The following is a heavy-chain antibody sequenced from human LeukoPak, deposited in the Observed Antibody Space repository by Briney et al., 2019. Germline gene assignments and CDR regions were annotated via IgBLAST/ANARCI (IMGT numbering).Heavy chain of an antibody. CDR2: ISGSTGIT. CDR1: GFTFSNYA. J-gene: IGHJ4*02. Sequence: TGGSLRLSCAASGFTFSNYAMSWVRQAPGKGLEWVSSISGSTGITHYADSVKGRFTISRDNAKNSLYLQMNSLRAEDTAVYYCARAPRRDGYTYGGYFDYWGQGTLVTVSS. CDR3: ARAPRRDGYTYGGYFDY. V-gene: IGHV3-23*01. D-gene: IGHD5-24*01.